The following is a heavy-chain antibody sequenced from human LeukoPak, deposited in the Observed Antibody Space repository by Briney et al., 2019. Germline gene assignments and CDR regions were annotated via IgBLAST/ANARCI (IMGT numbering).Heavy chain of an antibody. CDR3: ATQLSSGWPLRHLSFDY. V-gene: IGHV1-69*06. CDR1: GGTFSSYA. Sequence: ASVKVSCKASGGTFSSYAISWVRQAPGQGLEWMGGIIPIFGTANYAQKFQGRVTITADKSTSTAYMELSSLRSEDTAVYYCATQLSSGWPLRHLSFDYWGQGTLVTVSS. J-gene: IGHJ4*02. CDR2: IIPIFGTA. D-gene: IGHD3-22*01.